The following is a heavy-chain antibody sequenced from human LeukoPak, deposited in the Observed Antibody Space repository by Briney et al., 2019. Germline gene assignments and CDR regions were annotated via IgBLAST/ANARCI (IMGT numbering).Heavy chain of an antibody. J-gene: IGHJ4*02. D-gene: IGHD6-25*01. Sequence: ASVKVSCKASGYTFTSYYMHWVRQAPGQGLEWMGIINPSGGSTSYAQKFQGRVTMTRDTSTSTVYMELSSLRSEDTAVYYCARLAGGGGLQRLSVYGDYWGQGTLVTVSS. CDR2: INPSGGST. CDR1: GYTFTSYY. CDR3: ARLAGGGGLQRLSVYGDY. V-gene: IGHV1-46*01.